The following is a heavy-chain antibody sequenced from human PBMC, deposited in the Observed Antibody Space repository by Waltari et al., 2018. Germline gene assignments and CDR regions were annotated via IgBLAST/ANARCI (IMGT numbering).Heavy chain of an antibody. CDR3: ARDGYSNYGVGYFQH. D-gene: IGHD4-4*01. J-gene: IGHJ1*01. CDR2: IIPIFGTA. V-gene: IGHV1-69*05. Sequence: QVQLVQSGAEVKKPGSSVKVSCKASGGTFSSYAISWVRQAPGQGLEWMGGIIPIFGTANYAQKLQGRVTITTDESTSTAYMELSSLRSEDTAVYYCARDGYSNYGVGYFQHWGQGTLVTVSS. CDR1: GGTFSSYA.